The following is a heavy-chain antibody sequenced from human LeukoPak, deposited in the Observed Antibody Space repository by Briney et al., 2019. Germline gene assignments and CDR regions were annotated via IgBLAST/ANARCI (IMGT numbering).Heavy chain of an antibody. Sequence: GASVKVSCKASGGTFSSYAISWVRQAPGQGLGWMGGIIPIFGTANYAQKFQGRVTITADESTSTAYMELSSLRSEDTAVYYCARDLGIVVVPAAHNWFDPWGQGTLVTVSS. J-gene: IGHJ5*02. CDR1: GGTFSSYA. D-gene: IGHD2-2*03. V-gene: IGHV1-69*13. CDR3: ARDLGIVVVPAAHNWFDP. CDR2: IIPIFGTA.